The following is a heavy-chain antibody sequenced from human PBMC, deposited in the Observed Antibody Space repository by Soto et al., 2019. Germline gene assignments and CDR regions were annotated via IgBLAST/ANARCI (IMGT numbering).Heavy chain of an antibody. CDR3: ARGEAVAGLYNYHGLDV. J-gene: IGHJ6*02. V-gene: IGHV1-69*12. D-gene: IGHD6-19*01. CDR2: IVPIFGTT. Sequence: QVQLVQSGAEVKKPGSSVKVSCKVSGGTFSNYAIDWVRLAPGHGLEWMGGIVPIFGTTYYTQKFQGRATIIANDSTPTAYLEMSSVRAEDTAIYYCARGEAVAGLYNYHGLDVWGQGTAVTVSS. CDR1: GGTFSNYA.